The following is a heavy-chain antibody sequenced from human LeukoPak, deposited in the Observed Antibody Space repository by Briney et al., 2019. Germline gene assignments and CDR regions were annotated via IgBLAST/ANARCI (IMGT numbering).Heavy chain of an antibody. V-gene: IGHV3-23*01. J-gene: IGHJ5*01. CDR1: GFTFSTYA. D-gene: IGHD3-10*01. CDR3: AKDSGDFRGVLMTNWFDS. CDR2: ISGSDGGT. Sequence: GGSLRLSRAASGFTFSTYAMSWVRQAPGKGLEWVAIISGSDGGTNYADSVKGRFTISRDNFRNTLYLQMNSLRAEATAVYYCAKDSGDFRGVLMTNWFDSWGQGTLVTVSS.